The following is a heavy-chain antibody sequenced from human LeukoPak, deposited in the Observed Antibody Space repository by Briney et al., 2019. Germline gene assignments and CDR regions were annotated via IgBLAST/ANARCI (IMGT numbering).Heavy chain of an antibody. D-gene: IGHD4-17*01. CDR2: IYYSGST. CDR1: GGSISSYY. CDR3: ARVGIYGDLFDY. V-gene: IGHV4-59*01. Sequence: SETLSLTCTVSGGSISSYYWSWIRQPPGKGLEWIGYIYYSGSTNYNPSLKSRVTISVDTSKNQCSLNLSSVTAADTAVYYCARVGIYGDLFDYWGQGTLVTVSS. J-gene: IGHJ4*02.